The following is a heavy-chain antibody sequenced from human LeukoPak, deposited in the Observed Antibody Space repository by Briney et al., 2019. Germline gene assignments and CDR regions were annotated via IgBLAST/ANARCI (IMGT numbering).Heavy chain of an antibody. CDR3: ARASSYSSSWYGPKINRSNWFDP. J-gene: IGHJ5*02. Sequence: SETLSLTCTVSGGSISSSSYYWGWIRQPPGKGLEWIGSIYYSGSTYYNPSLKSRVTISVDTSKNQFSLKLSSVTAADTAVYYCARASSYSSSWYGPKINRSNWFDPWGQGTLVTVSS. CDR2: IYYSGST. CDR1: GGSISSSSYY. D-gene: IGHD6-13*01. V-gene: IGHV4-39*07.